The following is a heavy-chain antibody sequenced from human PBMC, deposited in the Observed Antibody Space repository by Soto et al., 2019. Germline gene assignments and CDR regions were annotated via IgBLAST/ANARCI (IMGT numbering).Heavy chain of an antibody. Sequence: QVQLQQWGAGLLKPSETLSLTCAVYGGSFSGYYWSWIRQPPGKGLEWIGEINHSGSTNYNPSLKSRVTLSVDTSKNQFSLTLSSVTAADTAVYYCARGVTVVRGVTLYFDLWGRGTLVTVSS. CDR1: GGSFSGYY. V-gene: IGHV4-34*01. D-gene: IGHD3-10*01. CDR2: INHSGST. J-gene: IGHJ2*01. CDR3: ARGVTVVRGVTLYFDL.